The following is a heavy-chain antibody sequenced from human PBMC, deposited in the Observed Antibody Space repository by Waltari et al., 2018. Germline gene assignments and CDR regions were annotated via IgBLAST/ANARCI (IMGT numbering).Heavy chain of an antibody. CDR3: ARDQVF. CDR2: IKQDGSEK. CDR1: GFTLRSSW. J-gene: IGHJ4*02. Sequence: EVQLVESGGGLVQPGGSLRLSCAASGFTLRSSWMSWVRQAPGKGLEWVANIKQDGSEKYYVDSVKGRFTISRDNAKNSLYLQMNSLRAEDTAVYYCARDQVFGGQGTLVTVSS. V-gene: IGHV3-7*01.